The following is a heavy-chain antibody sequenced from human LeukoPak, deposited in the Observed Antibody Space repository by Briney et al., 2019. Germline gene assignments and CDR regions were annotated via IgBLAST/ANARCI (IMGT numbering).Heavy chain of an antibody. CDR2: ISGSGGST. J-gene: IGHJ3*02. CDR1: EFTISSYG. D-gene: IGHD4-17*01. Sequence: GGCLRLSCAASEFTISSYGMSWVRQAPGKGLEWVSSISGSGGSTQYADSVQGRFAISRDNSKNTLYLQMNSPRVEDTAMYFCARDPNGDYIGTFDMRGRGTMVSVSS. CDR3: ARDPNGDYIGTFDM. V-gene: IGHV3-23*01.